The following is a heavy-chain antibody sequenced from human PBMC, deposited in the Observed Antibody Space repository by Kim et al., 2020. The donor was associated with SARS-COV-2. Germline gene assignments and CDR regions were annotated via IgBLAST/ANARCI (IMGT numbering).Heavy chain of an antibody. J-gene: IGHJ4*02. CDR1: GFTFSSYS. D-gene: IGHD3-3*01. Sequence: GGSLRLSCAASGFTFSSYSMNWVRQAPGKGLEWVSSISSSSSYIYYADSVKGRFTISRDNAKNSLYLQMNSLRAEDTAVYYCARSQSDTIFGVVISWGFDYWGQGTLVTVSS. CDR2: ISSSSSYI. V-gene: IGHV3-21*01. CDR3: ARSQSDTIFGVVISWGFDY.